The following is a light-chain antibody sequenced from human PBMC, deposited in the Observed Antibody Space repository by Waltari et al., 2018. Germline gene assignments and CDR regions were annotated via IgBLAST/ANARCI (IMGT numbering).Light chain of an antibody. CDR3: QKYEALPAT. CDR1: QSISKY. V-gene: IGKV3-20*01. Sequence: SCRASQSISKYLIWYQQKPGQAPMLLIYEASIRATGIPDRFSGSGSGTDFSLIISRLEPEDFAVYYCQKYEALPATFGQGTKVEIK. J-gene: IGKJ1*01. CDR2: EAS.